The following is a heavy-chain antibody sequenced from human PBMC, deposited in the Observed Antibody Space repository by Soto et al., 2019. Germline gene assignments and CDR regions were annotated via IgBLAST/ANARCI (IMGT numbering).Heavy chain of an antibody. Sequence: QVQLVESGGGVVQPGRSLRLSCAASGFTFSNYGMHWVRQAPGKGLVWVAVILHDGGDQRYGASVKGRFTISRDNSKNTLYPQINSLTVEDTAVYYCASDDERPENGLDIWGSGTMVSVSS. V-gene: IGHV3-33*05. CDR2: ILHDGGDQ. CDR1: GFTFSNYG. J-gene: IGHJ3*02. CDR3: ASDDERPENGLDI. D-gene: IGHD2-8*01.